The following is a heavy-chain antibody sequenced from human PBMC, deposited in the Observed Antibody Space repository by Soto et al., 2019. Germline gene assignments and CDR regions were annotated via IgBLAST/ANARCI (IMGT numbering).Heavy chain of an antibody. CDR2: ISGSGGST. CDR1: GFTFSSYA. J-gene: IGHJ3*02. D-gene: IGHD6-13*01. CDR3: AKRGPIRGSRDAFDI. V-gene: IGHV3-23*01. Sequence: EVQLLESGGGLVQPGGSLRLSCVASGFTFSSYAMSWVRQAPGKGLEWVSVISGSGGSTYYADSVKGRFTISRDNSKNTLYLQMNSLRAEDTGVYYCAKRGPIRGSRDAFDIWGQGTIVTVSS.